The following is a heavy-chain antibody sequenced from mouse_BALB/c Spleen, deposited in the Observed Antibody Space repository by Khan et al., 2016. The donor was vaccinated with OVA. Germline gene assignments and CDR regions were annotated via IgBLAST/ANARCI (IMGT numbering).Heavy chain of an antibody. J-gene: IGHJ1*01. V-gene: IGHV14-3*02. CDR1: GFNIKDTY. Sequence: EVELVESGAELVKPGASVRLSCTASGFNIKDTYIHWVKQSPEQGLEWIGRISSANGNTKYDPKFQDKATITSDTSSNTSYLQLSSLTSEDTAVYYCAHPSYDRRCFEDWGAGTMVTVSA. D-gene: IGHD2-3*01. CDR2: ISSANGNT. CDR3: AHPSYDRRCFED.